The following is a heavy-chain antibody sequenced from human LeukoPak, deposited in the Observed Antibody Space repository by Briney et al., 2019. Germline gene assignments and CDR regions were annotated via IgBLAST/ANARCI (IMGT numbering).Heavy chain of an antibody. D-gene: IGHD1-7*01. CDR3: ARDSIYCRGTTCLLMDV. CDR1: GFIFNTYA. Sequence: PGGSLRLSCAASGFIFNTYAMSWVRQAPGKGLEWVSMITSGGRSTYYADSVQGRFTISRDNSRNTVYLHMDSLTAEDTAVYYCARDSIYCRGTTCLLMDVWGKGTTVTVSS. V-gene: IGHV3-23*01. J-gene: IGHJ6*04. CDR2: ITSGGRST.